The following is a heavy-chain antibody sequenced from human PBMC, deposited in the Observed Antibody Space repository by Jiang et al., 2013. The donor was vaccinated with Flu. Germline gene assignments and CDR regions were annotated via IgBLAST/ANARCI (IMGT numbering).Heavy chain of an antibody. CDR2: VNHSGST. V-gene: IGHV4-34*01. CDR3: ARRGYCSGGSCYSSWNYYYYMDV. J-gene: IGHJ6*03. D-gene: IGHD2-15*01. Sequence: KGLEWIGEVNHSGSTNYNPSLKSRVTISVDTSKNQFSLKLSSVTAADTAVYYCARRGYCSGGSCYSSWNYYYYMDVWGKGTTVTVSS.